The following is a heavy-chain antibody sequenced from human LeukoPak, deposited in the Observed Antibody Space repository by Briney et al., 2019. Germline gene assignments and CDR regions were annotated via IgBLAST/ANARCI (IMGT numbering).Heavy chain of an antibody. D-gene: IGHD3-10*01. J-gene: IGHJ6*02. CDR3: ARLGPRYGSGSYPVLGYYGMDV. V-gene: IGHV4-34*01. CDR2: INHSGST. Sequence: TSETLSLTCAVYGGSFSGYYWSWIRQPPGKGLEWIGEINHSGSTNYNPSLKSRVTISVDTSKNQFSLKLSSVTAADTAVYYCARLGPRYGSGSYPVLGYYGMDVWGQGTTVTVSS. CDR1: GGSFSGYY.